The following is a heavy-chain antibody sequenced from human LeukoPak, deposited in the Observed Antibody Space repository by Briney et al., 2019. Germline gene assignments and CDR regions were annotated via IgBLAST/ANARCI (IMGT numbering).Heavy chain of an antibody. CDR3: ARGFVGRYSSSSYCYYYMDV. J-gene: IGHJ6*03. CDR2: MNPNSGNT. V-gene: IGHV1-8*01. CDR1: GYTFTSYD. D-gene: IGHD6-6*01. Sequence: ASVKVSCKASGYTFTSYDINWVRQATGQGLEWMGWMNPNSGNTGYAQKFQGRVTMTRNTSISTAYMELSSLRSEDTAVYYCARGFVGRYSSSSYCYYYMDVWGKGTTVTVSS.